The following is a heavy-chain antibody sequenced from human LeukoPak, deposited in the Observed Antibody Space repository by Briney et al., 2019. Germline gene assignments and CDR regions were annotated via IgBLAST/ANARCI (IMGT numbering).Heavy chain of an antibody. D-gene: IGHD3-10*01. CDR1: GDTFSNFV. CDR2: IIPKFDLT. CDR3: ARDPVKYGSGGNAFDI. J-gene: IGHJ3*02. V-gene: IGHV1-69*04. Sequence: SVKVSCKTSGDTFSNFVISWVRQAPGQGLEWMARIIPKFDLTKIAQKFEGRVTITADTSTSTAYMELRSLRSDDTAVYYCARDPVKYGSGGNAFDIWGQETMVTVSS.